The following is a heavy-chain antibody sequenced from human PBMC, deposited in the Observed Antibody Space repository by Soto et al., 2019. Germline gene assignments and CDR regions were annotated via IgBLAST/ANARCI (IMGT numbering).Heavy chain of an antibody. D-gene: IGHD1-1*01. J-gene: IGHJ6*02. CDR2: ISPSGGGA. Sequence: EVYLLESGGDLVQPGGSLRLSCAASGFSFDSYVMNWVRQALGKGLEWVSSISPSGGGANYAESVKGPFTISRDNSNKTLTLQLNSLRAEDTAVYYCAKDLEQLTWRLHRDGLDVWRQATTVT. CDR1: GFSFDSYV. V-gene: IGHV3-23*01. CDR3: AKDLEQLTWRLHRDGLDV.